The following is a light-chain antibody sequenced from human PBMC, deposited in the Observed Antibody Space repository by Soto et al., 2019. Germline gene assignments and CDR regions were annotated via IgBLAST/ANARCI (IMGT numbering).Light chain of an antibody. V-gene: IGKV1-39*01. CDR2: GAS. J-gene: IGKJ2*01. CDR1: QSINIY. CDR3: QQSYRSPYT. Sequence: IQMTQSPSSLSASVGDSVTVTCRASQSINIYLNWYQQKPGKAPTLLMYGASSLQSGVPSRFTGGGSRTDFTLTISSLQPEDFATYYCQQSYRSPYTFGQGTKLEIK.